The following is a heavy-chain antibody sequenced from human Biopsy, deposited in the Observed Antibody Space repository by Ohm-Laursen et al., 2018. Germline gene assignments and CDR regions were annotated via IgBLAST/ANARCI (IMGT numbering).Heavy chain of an antibody. J-gene: IGHJ1*01. CDR3: ATKLTGYFHH. Sequence: SSVKVSCKAPGGTFSKYGVNWVRQAPGQGLEWLGGNIPILGTGNYAPMFHGRVTVVADTSTSTATMEPRSLRPDDPAVYYCATKLTGYFHHWGQGTLVIVSS. D-gene: IGHD3-9*01. CDR1: GGTFSKYG. V-gene: IGHV1-69*06. CDR2: NIPILGTG.